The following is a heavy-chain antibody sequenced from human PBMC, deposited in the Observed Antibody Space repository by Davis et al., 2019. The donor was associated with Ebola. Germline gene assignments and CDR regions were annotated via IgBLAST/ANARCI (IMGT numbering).Heavy chain of an antibody. CDR1: GGSFSSHP. CDR3: ARDFDGGNYYFDY. CDR2: IIPIFDTP. J-gene: IGHJ4*02. D-gene: IGHD3-9*01. Sequence: SVKVSCKTSGGSFSSHPISWVRQAPRQGLEWMGGIIPIFDTPHYAQKFQGRITITADASTGTAYMELSSLGSEDTATYFCARDFDGGNYYFDYWGPGTPVTVSS. V-gene: IGHV1-69*13.